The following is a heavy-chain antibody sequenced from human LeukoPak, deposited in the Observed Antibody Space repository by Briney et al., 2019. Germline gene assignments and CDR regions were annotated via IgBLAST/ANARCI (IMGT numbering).Heavy chain of an antibody. J-gene: IGHJ4*02. CDR2: IIPIFGTA. Sequence: SVKVSCKASGGTFSSYAISWVRQAPGQGLEWMGGIIPIFGTANYAQKFQGRVTITTGESTSTAYMELSSLRSEDTAVYYCRTTGRDYYFDYWGQGTLVTVSS. CDR3: RTTGRDYYFDY. D-gene: IGHD4-11*01. CDR1: GGTFSSYA. V-gene: IGHV1-69*05.